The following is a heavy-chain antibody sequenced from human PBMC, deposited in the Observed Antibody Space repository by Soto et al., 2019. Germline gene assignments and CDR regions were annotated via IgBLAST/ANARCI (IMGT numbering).Heavy chain of an antibody. J-gene: IGHJ6*03. D-gene: IGHD2-15*01. CDR2: ISWNSGSI. CDR1: GFTFDDYA. V-gene: IGHV3-9*01. Sequence: GGSLRLSCAASGFTFDDYAMHWVRQAPGKGLEWVSGISWNSGSIGYADSVKGRFTISRDNAKNSLYLQMNSLRAEDTALYYCAKSGCSGGSCYSPYYYYYMDVWGKGTTVTAP. CDR3: AKSGCSGGSCYSPYYYYYMDV.